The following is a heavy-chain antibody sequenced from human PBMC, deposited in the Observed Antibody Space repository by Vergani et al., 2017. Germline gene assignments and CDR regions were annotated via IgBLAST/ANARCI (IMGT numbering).Heavy chain of an antibody. V-gene: IGHV4-34*01. CDR2: INHSGST. Sequence: QVQLQQWGAGLLKPSETLSLTCAVYGGSFSGYYWSWIRQPPGKGLGWIGEINHSGSTNYNPSLKSRVTISVDTSKNQFSLKLSSVTAADTAVYYCARLRGVLLWFGDNDYYMDVWGKGTTVTVSS. D-gene: IGHD3-10*01. J-gene: IGHJ6*03. CDR3: ARLRGVLLWFGDNDYYMDV. CDR1: GGSFSGYY.